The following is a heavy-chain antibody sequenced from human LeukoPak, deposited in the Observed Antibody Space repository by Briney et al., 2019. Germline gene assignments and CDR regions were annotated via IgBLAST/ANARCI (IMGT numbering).Heavy chain of an antibody. Sequence: ASVKVSCKASGYTFTGYYMHWVRQAPGQGLEWMGWINPNSGGTNYAQKFQGRVTMTRDTSTSTVYMELSSLRSEDTAVYYCARAYSGYYYFDYWGQGTLVTVSS. V-gene: IGHV1-2*02. CDR2: INPNSGGT. CDR3: ARAYSGYYYFDY. CDR1: GYTFTGYY. D-gene: IGHD3-22*01. J-gene: IGHJ4*02.